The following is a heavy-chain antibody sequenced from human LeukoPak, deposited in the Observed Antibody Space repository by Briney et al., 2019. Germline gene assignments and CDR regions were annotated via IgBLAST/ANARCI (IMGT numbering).Heavy chain of an antibody. V-gene: IGHV3-23*01. D-gene: IGHD6-13*01. Sequence: GGSLRLSCAASGFTFSSYAMSWVRQAPGKGLGWVSAISGSGGSTYYADSVKGRFTISRDNSKNTLYLQMNSLRAEDTAVYYCARIHIAAAGRNFDYWGQGTLVTVSS. J-gene: IGHJ4*02. CDR3: ARIHIAAAGRNFDY. CDR2: ISGSGGST. CDR1: GFTFSSYA.